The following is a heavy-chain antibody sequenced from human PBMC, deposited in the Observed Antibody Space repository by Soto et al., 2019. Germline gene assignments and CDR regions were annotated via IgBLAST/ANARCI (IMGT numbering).Heavy chain of an antibody. D-gene: IGHD3-9*01. CDR2: INHSGST. Sequence: QVQLQQWGAGLLKPSETLSLTCAVYGGSFSGYYWSWIRQPPGKGLEWIGEINHSGSTNYNPSLKSRVTIPVDTSKNQFALKLSSVTAADTAVYYCARGTLGVYDILTGYYSPGIYYFDYWGQGTLVTVSS. CDR3: ARGTLGVYDILTGYYSPGIYYFDY. CDR1: GGSFSGYY. V-gene: IGHV4-34*01. J-gene: IGHJ4*02.